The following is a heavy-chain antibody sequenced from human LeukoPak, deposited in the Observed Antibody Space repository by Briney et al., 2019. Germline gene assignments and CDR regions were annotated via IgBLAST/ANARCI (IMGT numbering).Heavy chain of an antibody. CDR1: GGSVNGYY. CDR2: IYSSGDT. V-gene: IGHV4-59*02. D-gene: IGHD2-8*01. J-gene: IGHJ4*02. CDR3: ARQPPNTASFDY. Sequence: SETLSFTCAVSGGSVNGYYWSWIRQTPGMGLEWIGYIYSSGDTNYNPSLTSRLTMSVDTSNNQVSLKLSSVTAADTAVYFCARQPPNTASFDYWGQGTLVTVSS.